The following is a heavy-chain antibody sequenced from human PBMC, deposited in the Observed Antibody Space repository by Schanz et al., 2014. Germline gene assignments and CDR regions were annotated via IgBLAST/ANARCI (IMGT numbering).Heavy chain of an antibody. V-gene: IGHV1-46*01. J-gene: IGHJ4*02. CDR3: ARERPRKGDFDY. CDR1: GYTFTDYY. CDR2: IFLNDGGT. D-gene: IGHD1-26*01. Sequence: QVQLVQSGVEVKKPGASVKVSCKASGYTFTDYYMQWVRQAPGQGLEWLGTIFLNDGGTHSAEKFQGRIIMTRDTSTSTVYLDLSSLRSEDTAVYYCARERPRKGDFDYWGQGTLVTVSS.